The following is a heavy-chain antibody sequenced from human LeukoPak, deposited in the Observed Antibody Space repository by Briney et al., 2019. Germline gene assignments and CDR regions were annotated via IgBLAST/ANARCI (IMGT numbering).Heavy chain of an antibody. CDR1: GFTFSSYS. J-gene: IGHJ3*02. V-gene: IGHV3-21*01. CDR2: ISSSSSYI. D-gene: IGHD2-21*01. CDR3: ARGMAIPGAFDI. Sequence: GGSLRLSCAASGFTFSSYSMNWVRQAPGKGLEWVSSISSSSSYIYYADSVKGRFTISRDNAKDSLYLQMNSLSAEDTAVYYCARGMAIPGAFDIWGQGTMVTVSS.